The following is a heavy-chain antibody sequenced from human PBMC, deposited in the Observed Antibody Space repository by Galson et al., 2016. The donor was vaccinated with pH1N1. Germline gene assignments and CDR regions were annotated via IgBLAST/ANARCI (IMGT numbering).Heavy chain of an antibody. CDR2: MSYDGSHK. CDR1: GFPFSSYA. D-gene: IGHD4-23*01. CDR3: ARDRLPYGGNTEGIFYYDGMDV. V-gene: IGHV3-30*04. Sequence: SLRLSCAASGFPFSSYAMHWVRQAPGKGLAWVAVMSYDGSHKYYADSVKGRFTISRDNSKNTLYLQMNSLRAEDTAVYYCARDRLPYGGNTEGIFYYDGMDVWGQGTTVTVSS. J-gene: IGHJ6*02.